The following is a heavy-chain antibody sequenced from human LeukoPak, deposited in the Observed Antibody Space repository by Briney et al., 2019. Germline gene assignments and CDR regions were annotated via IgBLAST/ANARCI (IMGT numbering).Heavy chain of an antibody. J-gene: IGHJ4*02. CDR1: GGSFSGYY. CDR3: ARVGKGEYYFDY. Sequence: SETLSLTCAVYGGSFSGYYWSWIRQPPGKGLEWIGEINHSGSTNYNPSLKGRVTISVDTSKNQFSLKLSSVTAADTAVYYCARVGKGEYYFDYWGQGTLVTVSS. CDR2: INHSGST. D-gene: IGHD3-10*01. V-gene: IGHV4-34*01.